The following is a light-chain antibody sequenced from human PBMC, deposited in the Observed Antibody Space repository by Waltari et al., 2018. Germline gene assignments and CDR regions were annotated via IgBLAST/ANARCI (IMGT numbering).Light chain of an antibody. Sequence: QSVLTQPPSASGTPGQRVTISCSGSSSNIGSNYVYWYQQLPGKAPKLMIYDVTKRPSGVPDRFSGSKSGNTASLTISGLQAEDEADYYCCSYAGSIWVFGGGTKMTVL. CDR2: DVT. V-gene: IGLV1-47*02. CDR3: CSYAGSIWV. CDR1: SSNIGSNY. J-gene: IGLJ3*02.